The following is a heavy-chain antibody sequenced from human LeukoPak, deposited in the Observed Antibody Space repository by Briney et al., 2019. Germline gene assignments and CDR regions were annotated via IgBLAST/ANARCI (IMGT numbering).Heavy chain of an antibody. CDR2: IWYDGSNK. CDR1: GFTFSSYG. V-gene: IGHV3-33*01. Sequence: GGSLRLSCAASGFTFSSYGMHWVRQAPGKGLEWVAVIWYDGSNKYYADSVKGRFTISSDNSKNTLYLQMNSLRAEDTAVYYCARDHKKRMQLWLRHYYYGMDVWGQGTTVTVSS. D-gene: IGHD5-18*01. J-gene: IGHJ6*02. CDR3: ARDHKKRMQLWLRHYYYGMDV.